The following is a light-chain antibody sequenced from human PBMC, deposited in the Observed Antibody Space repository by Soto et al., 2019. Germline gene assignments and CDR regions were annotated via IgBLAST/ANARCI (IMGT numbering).Light chain of an antibody. J-gene: IGLJ1*01. Sequence: SALTQPASVSGSPGQSITISCTGTSTDVGSHKLVSWYQQYPGNAPKLIIFEAYKRPSGVSNRFSGSKSGSTASLTISGLQAEDEADYYCSSYASSGGHNYVFATGTKVTVL. CDR3: SSYASSGGHNYV. V-gene: IGLV2-23*01. CDR1: STDVGSHKL. CDR2: EAY.